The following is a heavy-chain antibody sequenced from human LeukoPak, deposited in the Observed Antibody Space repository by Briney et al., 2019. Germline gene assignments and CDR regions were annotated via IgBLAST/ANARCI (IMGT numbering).Heavy chain of an antibody. CDR1: GGSISSYY. V-gene: IGHV4-4*07. Sequence: PSETLSLTCTVSGGSISSYYWSWVRQPAGKGLGGIGRIYTSGSTNYNPSLKSRVTMSVDTSKNQFSLKLSSVTAADTAVYYCARDLISSSSLINFDPWGQGTLVTVSS. CDR3: ARDLISSSSLINFDP. D-gene: IGHD6-6*01. CDR2: IYTSGST. J-gene: IGHJ5*02.